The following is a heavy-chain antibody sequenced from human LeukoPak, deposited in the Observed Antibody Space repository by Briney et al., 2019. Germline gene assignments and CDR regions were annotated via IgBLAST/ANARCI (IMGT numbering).Heavy chain of an antibody. J-gene: IGHJ5*02. Sequence: GASVKVSCKTSGYPFRDFYIHWVRQAPGQGLEWIGWINPNGADTHFPRKFRGRVTMTRDTSLSTIYMELSSLKSDDTAVYYCARSERGYCSRGTCYQNWFDTWGQGTLVTISS. V-gene: IGHV1-2*02. D-gene: IGHD2-15*01. CDR2: INPNGADT. CDR1: GYPFRDFY. CDR3: ARSERGYCSRGTCYQNWFDT.